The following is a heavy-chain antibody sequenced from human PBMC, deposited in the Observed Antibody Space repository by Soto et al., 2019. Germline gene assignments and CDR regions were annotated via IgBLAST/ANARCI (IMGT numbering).Heavy chain of an antibody. CDR2: INAGNGNT. D-gene: IGHD1-20*01. V-gene: IGHV1-3*05. CDR3: ARVRIGITGTTGWFGP. J-gene: IGHJ5*02. CDR1: GYTFTSYA. Sequence: QVQLVQSGAEEKKPGASVKVSCKASGYTFTSYAMHWVRQAPGQRLEWMGWINAGNGNTKYSQKFQGRVTITRDTSASTAYMELSSLRSEDTAVYYCARVRIGITGTTGWFGPWGQGTLVTVSS.